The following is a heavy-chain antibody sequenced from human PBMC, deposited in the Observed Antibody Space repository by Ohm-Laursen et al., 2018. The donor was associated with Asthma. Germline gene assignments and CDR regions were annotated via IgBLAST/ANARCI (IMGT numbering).Heavy chain of an antibody. CDR3: ARVGLSFENDAFDI. Sequence: ASVKVSCKASGYTFSSYDINWVRQTTGQGLEWMGWMNPNSGTTGYARKFQGRVTMTRNTSITTAYMELSSLRSDDTAVYYCARVGLSFENDAFDIWGQGTMVTVSS. D-gene: IGHD3-3*02. CDR2: MNPNSGTT. CDR1: GYTFSSYD. V-gene: IGHV1-8*01. J-gene: IGHJ3*02.